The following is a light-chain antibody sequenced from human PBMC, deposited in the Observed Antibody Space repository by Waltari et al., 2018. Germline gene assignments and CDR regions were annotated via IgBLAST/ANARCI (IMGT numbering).Light chain of an antibody. J-gene: IGKJ2*01. CDR3: QQCYTFPYT. V-gene: IGKV4-1*01. Sequence: DIVLTQSPDSLAVSLGERDTIHCKSSQSVVFSSNNKNYLAWYQQKPGQPPKLLITWASTRESGVPDRFSGSGSETDFTLTISSLQAEDVAVYYCQQCYTFPYTFGQGTKLEIK. CDR2: WAS. CDR1: QSVVFSSNNKNY.